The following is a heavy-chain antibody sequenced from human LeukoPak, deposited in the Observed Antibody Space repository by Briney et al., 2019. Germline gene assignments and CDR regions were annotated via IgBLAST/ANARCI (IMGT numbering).Heavy chain of an antibody. CDR1: GYTFTGYY. CDR3: ASVASCSWELYYYYYYGMDV. V-gene: IGHV1-2*06. J-gene: IGHJ6*02. D-gene: IGHD6-13*01. Sequence: ASVKVSCKASGYTFTGYYMHWVRQAPGQGLEWMGRINPNSGGINYAQKFQGRVTMTRDTSISTAYMELSRLRSDDTAVYYCASVASCSWELYYYYYYGMDVWGQGTTVTVSS. CDR2: INPNSGGI.